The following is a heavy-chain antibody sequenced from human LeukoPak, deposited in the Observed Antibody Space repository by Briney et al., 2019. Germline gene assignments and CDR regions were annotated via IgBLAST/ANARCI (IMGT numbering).Heavy chain of an antibody. D-gene: IGHD6-19*01. CDR2: INSDGSST. Sequence: PGGSPRLSCAASGFTFSSYWMHWVRQAPGRGLVWVSRINSDGSSTSYADSVKGRFTISRDNAKNTLYLQMNSLRAEDTAVYYCARATSSGWYVNTVDWGQGTLVTVSS. J-gene: IGHJ4*02. V-gene: IGHV3-74*01. CDR1: GFTFSSYW. CDR3: ARATSSGWYVNTVD.